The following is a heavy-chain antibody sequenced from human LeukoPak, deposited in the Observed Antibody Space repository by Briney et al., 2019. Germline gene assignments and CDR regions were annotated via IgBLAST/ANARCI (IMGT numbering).Heavy chain of an antibody. D-gene: IGHD2-2*01. V-gene: IGHV3-74*01. CDR2: INSDGSSI. CDR1: GFTFSSCG. Sequence: GGSLRLSCAASGFTFSSCGMHWVRQAPGKGLVWVSRINSDGSSIRNADSVKGRLTISRDNAKNTLYLQMNSLRAEDTAVYYCARGSSTSYYYYGMDVWGQGTTVTVSS. CDR3: ARGSSTSYYYYGMDV. J-gene: IGHJ6*02.